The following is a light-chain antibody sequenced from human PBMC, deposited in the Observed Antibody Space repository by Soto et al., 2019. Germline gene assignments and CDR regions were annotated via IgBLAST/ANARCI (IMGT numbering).Light chain of an antibody. CDR1: QSVSSY. CDR3: QHWWT. Sequence: EIVMTQSPATLSVSPGERAMLSCRASQSVSSYLAWYQQKPGQAPRLLIYGASTRATGIPARFSGSGSGTEFTLTISSLQSEDFAVYYCQHWWTFGQGTKVDI. V-gene: IGKV3-15*01. CDR2: GAS. J-gene: IGKJ1*01.